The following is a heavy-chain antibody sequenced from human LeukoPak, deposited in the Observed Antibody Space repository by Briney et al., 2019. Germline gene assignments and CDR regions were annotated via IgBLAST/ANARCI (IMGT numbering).Heavy chain of an antibody. CDR2: IGGSGSHT. J-gene: IGHJ4*02. Sequence: GGSLRLSCAASGFTFNIYGMNWVRQAPGKGLEWVSGIGGSGSHTYYADSVRGRFTISRDNSKNTMYLHMNSLRAEDTALYFCARDERSIQFNFWGQGTLVTVSS. D-gene: IGHD5-24*01. CDR3: ARDERSIQFNF. V-gene: IGHV3-23*01. CDR1: GFTFNIYG.